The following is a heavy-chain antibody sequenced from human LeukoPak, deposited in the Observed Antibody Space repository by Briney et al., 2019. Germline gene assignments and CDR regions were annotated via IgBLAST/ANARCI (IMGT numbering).Heavy chain of an antibody. CDR1: GFTFSSYA. J-gene: IGHJ5*02. Sequence: GASLRLSCAASGFTFSSYAMSWVRQAPGKGLEWVSAISGSGGSTYYADSVKGRFTISRDNSKNTLYLQMNSLRAEDTAVYYCAKTPYYYGSGNNWFDPWGKGTLVTVSS. CDR3: AKTPYYYGSGNNWFDP. D-gene: IGHD3-10*01. CDR2: ISGSGGST. V-gene: IGHV3-23*01.